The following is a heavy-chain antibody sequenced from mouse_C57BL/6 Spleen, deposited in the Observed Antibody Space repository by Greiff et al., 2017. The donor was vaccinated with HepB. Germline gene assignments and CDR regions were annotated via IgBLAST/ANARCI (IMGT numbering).Heavy chain of an antibody. CDR1: GYTFTDYY. CDR3: AKGDGYSRGYFDV. CDR2: INPNNGGT. D-gene: IGHD2-3*01. V-gene: IGHV1-26*01. J-gene: IGHJ1*03. Sequence: EVQLQQSGPELVKPGASVKISCKASGYTFTDYYMNWVKQSHGKSLEWIGDINPNNGGTSYNQKFKGKATLTVDKSSSTAYMELRSLTSEDSAVYYCAKGDGYSRGYFDVWGTGTTVTVSS.